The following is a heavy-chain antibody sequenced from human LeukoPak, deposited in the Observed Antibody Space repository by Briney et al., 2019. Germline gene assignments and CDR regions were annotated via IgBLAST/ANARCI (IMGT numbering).Heavy chain of an antibody. J-gene: IGHJ4*02. CDR1: GFTFSSFW. Sequence: GGSLRLSCAASGFTFSSFWMSWVRQAPGKGPEWVASIKQDGSEKYYVGSVEGRFTISRDNSKNSLYLQMNSLRVEDTAVYYCARDGLKQLAIDYWGQGTLVTVSS. D-gene: IGHD6-13*01. CDR3: ARDGLKQLAIDY. CDR2: IKQDGSEK. V-gene: IGHV3-7*01.